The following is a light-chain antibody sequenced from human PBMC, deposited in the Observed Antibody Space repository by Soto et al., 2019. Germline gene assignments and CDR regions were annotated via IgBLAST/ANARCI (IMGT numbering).Light chain of an antibody. CDR3: QNLNAYPPRT. Sequence: PLTESPSSLSASVGDRVTITCRASQGISSNLAWYQQKPGRAPKLLILGASTLQSGVPTRFSGSGSGTDFTVTICSLHPEDFATYYSQNLNAYPPRTFGQATNVEIK. V-gene: IGKV1-9*01. CDR1: QGISSN. J-gene: IGKJ1*01. CDR2: GAS.